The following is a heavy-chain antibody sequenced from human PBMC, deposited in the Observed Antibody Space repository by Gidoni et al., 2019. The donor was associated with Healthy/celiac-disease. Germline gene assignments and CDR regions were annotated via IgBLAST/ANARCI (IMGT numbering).Heavy chain of an antibody. CDR2: INHSGST. V-gene: IGHV4-34*01. Sequence: QVQLQQWGAGLLKPSETLSLTCAVYGGSFSGYYWRWIRQPPGKGLEWIGEINHSGSTNYNPSLKSRVTISVDTSKNQFSLKLSSVTAADTAVYYCARGSEDYYDSSGYYSYWGQGTLVTVSS. CDR1: GGSFSGYY. D-gene: IGHD3-22*01. CDR3: ARGSEDYYDSSGYYSY. J-gene: IGHJ4*02.